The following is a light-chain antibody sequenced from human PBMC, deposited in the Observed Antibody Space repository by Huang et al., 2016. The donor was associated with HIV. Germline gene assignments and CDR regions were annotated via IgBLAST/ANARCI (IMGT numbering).Light chain of an antibody. V-gene: IGKV3-11*01. CDR1: KSVSRY. J-gene: IGKJ1*01. CDR3: QQRSNWPPWT. Sequence: DIVLTQSPATLSLSPGERATLSCRASKSVSRYLAWYQQKPGQAPRLLIYDASNRATGIPARFSGSGSGTDFTLTISSLEPEDFAVYYCQQRSNWPPWTFGQGTKVEIK. CDR2: DAS.